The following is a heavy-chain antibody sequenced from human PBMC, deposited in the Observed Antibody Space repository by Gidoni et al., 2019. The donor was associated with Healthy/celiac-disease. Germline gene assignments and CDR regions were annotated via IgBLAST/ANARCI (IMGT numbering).Heavy chain of an antibody. J-gene: IGHJ5*02. CDR3: AREGMGSYYDSSGYYNWFDP. Sequence: QVQLVQSGAEVKQPGSSVKVSCKASGGTFSSYTISRVRQAPGQGLEWMGRIIPILGIANYAQKFQGRVTITADKSTSTAYMELSSLRSEDTAVYYCAREGMGSYYDSSGYYNWFDPWGQGTLVTVSS. CDR2: IIPILGIA. D-gene: IGHD3-22*01. CDR1: GGTFSSYT. V-gene: IGHV1-69*08.